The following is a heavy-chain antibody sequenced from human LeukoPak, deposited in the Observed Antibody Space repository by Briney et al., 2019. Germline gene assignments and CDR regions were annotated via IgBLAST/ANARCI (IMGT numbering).Heavy chain of an antibody. J-gene: IGHJ3*01. CDR2: IYSGGST. V-gene: IGHV3-53*01. Sequence: GGSLRLSCAASGFTVSSNYMSWVRQAPGKGLEWVSVIYSGGSTYYADSVKGRFTISRDNSKNTLYLQMNSLRAEDTAVYYCARDRSSGYGVDYWGQGTMVTVSS. CDR1: GFTVSSNY. D-gene: IGHD3-22*01. CDR3: ARDRSSGYGVDY.